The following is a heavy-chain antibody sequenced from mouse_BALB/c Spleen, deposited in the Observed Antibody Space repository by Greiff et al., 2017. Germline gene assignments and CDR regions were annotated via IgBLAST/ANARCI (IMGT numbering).Heavy chain of an antibody. V-gene: IGHV1-54*01. CDR1: GYAFTNYL. CDR3: ARSDYGSPWFAY. CDR2: INPGSGGT. J-gene: IGHJ3*01. D-gene: IGHD1-1*01. Sequence: QVQLQQSGAELVRPGTSVKVSCKASGYAFTNYLIEWVKQRPGQGLEWIGVINPGSGGTNYKEKFKGKATLTADKSSTTAYMQLSSLTSDDSAVYFCARSDYGSPWFAYWGQGTLVTVSA.